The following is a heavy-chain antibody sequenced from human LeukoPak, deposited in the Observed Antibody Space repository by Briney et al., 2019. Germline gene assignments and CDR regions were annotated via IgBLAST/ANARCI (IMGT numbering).Heavy chain of an antibody. CDR1: GFTFSSYA. Sequence: GGSLRLSCAASGFTFSSYAMSWVRQAPGKGLEWVAVISYDGSNKYYADSVKGRFTISRDNSKNTLYLQMNSLRAEDTAVYYCAKEVIVVVPAAIYYFDYWGQGTLVTVSS. V-gene: IGHV3-30*18. J-gene: IGHJ4*02. CDR3: AKEVIVVVPAAIYYFDY. CDR2: ISYDGSNK. D-gene: IGHD2-2*01.